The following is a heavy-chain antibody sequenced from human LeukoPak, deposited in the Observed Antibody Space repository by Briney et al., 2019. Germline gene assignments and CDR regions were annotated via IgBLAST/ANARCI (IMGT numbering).Heavy chain of an antibody. CDR3: ARGLVGAPFHY. Sequence: SVKVSCKASGGTFSSYAISWVRQAPGEGLEWMGGIIPIFGTANYAQEFQGRVTITADESTSTAYMELSSLRSEDTAVYYCARGLVGAPFHYWGQGTLVTVSS. CDR2: IIPIFGTA. J-gene: IGHJ4*02. V-gene: IGHV1-69*13. D-gene: IGHD1-26*01. CDR1: GGTFSSYA.